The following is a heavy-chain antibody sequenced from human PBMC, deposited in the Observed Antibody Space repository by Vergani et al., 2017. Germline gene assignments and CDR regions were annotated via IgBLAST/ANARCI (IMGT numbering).Heavy chain of an antibody. CDR1: GGSFSDYY. J-gene: IGHJ4*02. D-gene: IGHD3-16*02. CDR2: VNHGGST. CDR3: ASIARSPTRRNPPPDY. V-gene: IGHV4-34*01. Sequence: QVQLQEWGAGMLKTSETLYLTCGVSGGSFSDYYWSWIRQAPGMGLESIGEVNHGGSTNYNPSLKSRVSISVDTSKNQFSLQLTSVTAADSSLYFCASIARSPTRRNPPPDYWGQGSLVTVSS.